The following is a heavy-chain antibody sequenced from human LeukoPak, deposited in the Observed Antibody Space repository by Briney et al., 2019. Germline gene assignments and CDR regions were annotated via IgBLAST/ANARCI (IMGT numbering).Heavy chain of an antibody. CDR2: IYYSGST. V-gene: IGHV4-39*01. Sequence: PSETLSLTCTVSGGSISSSSYYWGWIRQPPGKGLEWIGSIYYSGSTYYNPSLKSRVTISVDTSKNQFSLKLSSVTAADTAVYYCARLGSGCYRQFDYWGQGTLVTVSS. CDR3: ARLGSGCYRQFDY. D-gene: IGHD6-19*01. CDR1: GGSISSSSYY. J-gene: IGHJ4*02.